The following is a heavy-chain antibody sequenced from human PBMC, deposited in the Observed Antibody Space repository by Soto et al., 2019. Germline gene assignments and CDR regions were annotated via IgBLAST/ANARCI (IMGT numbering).Heavy chain of an antibody. D-gene: IGHD3-10*01. V-gene: IGHV3-48*02. CDR2: ISHSSSTI. Sequence: GGSLRLSCAASGFTFSSYNMNWVRQAPGKGLEWVSYISHSSSTIYYADSVKGRFTISRDNAKNSLHLQMNSLRDEDTAVYYCARDHYGSGSFSKFDYWGQGTLVTVSS. CDR1: GFTFSSYN. CDR3: ARDHYGSGSFSKFDY. J-gene: IGHJ4*02.